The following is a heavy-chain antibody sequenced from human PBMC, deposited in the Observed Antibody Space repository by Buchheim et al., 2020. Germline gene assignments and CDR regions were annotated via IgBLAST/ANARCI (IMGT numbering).Heavy chain of an antibody. CDR3: ARAGRYYDSSGYYLDY. V-gene: IGHV4-30-4*01. Sequence: QVQLQESGPGLVKPSQTLSLTCTVSGGSISSGDYYWSWIRQPPGKGPEWIGYIYYSGSTYYNPSLKSRVTITVDQSTNKFFLKLSSVTAADTAVYYCARAGRYYDSSGYYLDYWGQGTL. D-gene: IGHD3-22*01. CDR2: IYYSGST. J-gene: IGHJ4*02. CDR1: GGSISSGDYY.